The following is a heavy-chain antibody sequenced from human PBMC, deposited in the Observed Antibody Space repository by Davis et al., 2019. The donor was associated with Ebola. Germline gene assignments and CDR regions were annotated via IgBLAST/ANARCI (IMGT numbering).Heavy chain of an antibody. CDR3: ATLRGIWAYYFDY. J-gene: IGHJ4*02. CDR2: IIPILGIA. D-gene: IGHD2-21*02. V-gene: IGHV1-69*02. CDR1: GYTFTNYY. Sequence: SVKVSCKASGYTFTNYYMHWVRQAPGQGLEWMGRIIPILGIANYAQKFQGRVTITADKSTSTAYMELSSLRSDDTAVYYCATLRGIWAYYFDYWGQGTLVTVSS.